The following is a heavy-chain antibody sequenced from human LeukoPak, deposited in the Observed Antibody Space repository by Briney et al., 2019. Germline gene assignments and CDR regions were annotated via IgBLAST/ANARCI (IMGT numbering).Heavy chain of an antibody. CDR2: IYHSGST. CDR1: GYSISSGYY. Sequence: SETLSLTCTVSGYSISSGYYWGWIRQPPGKGLEWIGSIYHSGSTYYNPSLKSRVTISVDTSKNQFSLKLSSVTAADTAVYYCARAGYGDSDFDYWGQGTLVTVSS. J-gene: IGHJ4*02. CDR3: ARAGYGDSDFDY. V-gene: IGHV4-38-2*02. D-gene: IGHD4-17*01.